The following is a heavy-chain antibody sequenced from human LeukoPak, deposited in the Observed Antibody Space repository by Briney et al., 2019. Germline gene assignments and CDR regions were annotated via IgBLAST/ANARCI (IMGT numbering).Heavy chain of an antibody. CDR3: AKKGATTGGFDY. CDR1: GFTFSNYW. Sequence: AGGSLRLSCAASGFTFSNYWMHWVRQAPGKGLVWVSRIYTDGSSTNYADSVKGRFTISRDNAKNTLYLQMNSLRAEDTAVYYCAKKGATTGGFDYWGQGTLVTVSS. CDR2: IYTDGSST. D-gene: IGHD1-26*01. J-gene: IGHJ4*02. V-gene: IGHV3-74*01.